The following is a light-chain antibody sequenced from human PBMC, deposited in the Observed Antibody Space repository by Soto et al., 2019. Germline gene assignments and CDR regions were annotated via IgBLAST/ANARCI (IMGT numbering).Light chain of an antibody. V-gene: IGKV3-20*01. CDR1: QSIGSSF. J-gene: IGKJ2*01. CDR3: QQYDSSPYT. CDR2: GAS. Sequence: EIVLTQSPGTLSLSPGEGAALSCRASQSIGSSFLAWYQQKPGQAPRLLIYGASSRATGIPDRFSGSGSGTDFTLTISRLEPADFAVYYCQQYDSSPYTFGQGTKLEIK.